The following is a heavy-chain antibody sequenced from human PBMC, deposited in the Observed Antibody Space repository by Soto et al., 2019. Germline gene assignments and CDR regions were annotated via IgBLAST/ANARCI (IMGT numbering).Heavy chain of an antibody. Sequence: QVQLQESGPGLVKPSQTLSLTCTVSGGSISRGGYYWSWLRQHPGKGLEWIGYIYYSGSTYYNPSLKSRVTISVDTSKNQFSLKLSSVTAADTAVYYCARGAHYSSPFRWFDPWGQGTLVTVSS. D-gene: IGHD6-13*01. V-gene: IGHV4-31*03. CDR2: IYYSGST. CDR3: ARGAHYSSPFRWFDP. J-gene: IGHJ5*02. CDR1: GGSISRGGYY.